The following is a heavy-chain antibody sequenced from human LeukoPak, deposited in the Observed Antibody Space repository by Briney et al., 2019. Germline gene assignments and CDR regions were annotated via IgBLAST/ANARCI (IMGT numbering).Heavy chain of an antibody. CDR1: GYTFTSYD. V-gene: IGHV1-8*01. J-gene: IGHJ4*02. CDR2: MNPNSGNT. Sequence: ASVKVSCKASGYTFTSYDINWVRQATGQGLEWMGWMNPNSGNTGYAQKFQGRVTMTRNTSISTAYMELSSLRSEDTAVYYCARGVRIAAAGITYYFDYRGQGTLVTVSS. CDR3: ARGVRIAAAGITYYFDY. D-gene: IGHD6-13*01.